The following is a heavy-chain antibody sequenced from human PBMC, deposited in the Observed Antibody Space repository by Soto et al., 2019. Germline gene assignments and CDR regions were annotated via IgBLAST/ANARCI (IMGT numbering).Heavy chain of an antibody. Sequence: AASVKVSCKASGYSLKSYAMYWVRQAPEQRLEWMGWINAGNGNTKYSQKLQGRFTITGDTSANTVYMELSSLRSEDTAVYYCARSESLDYWG. D-gene: IGHD3-10*01. CDR2: INAGNGNT. CDR1: GYSLKSYA. J-gene: IGHJ4*01. V-gene: IGHV1-3*01. CDR3: ARSESLDY.